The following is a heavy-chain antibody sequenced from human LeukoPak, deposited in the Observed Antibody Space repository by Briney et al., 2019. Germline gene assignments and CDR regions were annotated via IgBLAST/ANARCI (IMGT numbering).Heavy chain of an antibody. CDR2: IYHSGSA. Sequence: SETLSLTCTVSHYSISSGYDWGWIRQPPGKGLEWIGTIYHSGSAYSNPSLKSRVTMSVDTSKNQFSLNLSSVTAADTAVYYCARVGYYPDYYMDVWGKGTTVTVSS. D-gene: IGHD3-10*01. CDR3: ARVGYYPDYYMDV. CDR1: HYSISSGYD. J-gene: IGHJ6*03. V-gene: IGHV4-38-2*02.